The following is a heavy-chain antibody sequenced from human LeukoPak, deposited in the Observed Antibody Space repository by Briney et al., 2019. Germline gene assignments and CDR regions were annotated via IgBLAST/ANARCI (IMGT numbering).Heavy chain of an antibody. CDR1: GFTFSSYA. V-gene: IGHV3-23*01. D-gene: IGHD2-15*01. J-gene: IGHJ5*02. CDR2: ISGSGGST. Sequence: GGSLRLSCAASGFTFSSYAMSWVRQAPGKGLEWVSAISGSGGSTYYADSVKGRFIISRDNSKNTLYLQMNSLRAEDTAVYYCAKVVVGATGGFDLWGQGTLVTVSS. CDR3: AKVVVGATGGFDL.